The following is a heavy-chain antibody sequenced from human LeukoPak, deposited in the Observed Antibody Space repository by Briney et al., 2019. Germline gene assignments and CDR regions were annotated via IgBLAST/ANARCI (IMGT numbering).Heavy chain of an antibody. CDR1: GGSISSYY. V-gene: IGHV4-4*07. CDR2: IYTSGST. CDR3: ARVWGSSWYFDY. D-gene: IGHD6-13*01. J-gene: IGHJ4*02. Sequence: KSSETLSLTCTVSGGSISSYYWSWIRQPPGKGLEWIGRIYTSGSTNQNPSLKSRVTMSVDTSKNQFSLKLSSLTAADTAVYYCARVWGSSWYFDYWGQGTLVSVSS.